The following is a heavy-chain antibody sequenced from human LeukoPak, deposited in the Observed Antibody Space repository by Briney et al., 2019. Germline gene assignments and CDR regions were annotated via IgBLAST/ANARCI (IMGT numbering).Heavy chain of an antibody. CDR2: IDWDDEQ. V-gene: IGHV2-70D*14. Sequence: VSGPTLVNPTQTLTLTCTFSGFSLTTSGMRVSWIRQPPGKALEWLARIDWDDEQYYSTSLKTRLTISKDTSKNQVVLTMANMGPADTATYYCARMSGGDYHFDYWGQGTLVTVSS. J-gene: IGHJ4*02. CDR1: GFSLTTSGMR. CDR3: ARMSGGDYHFDY. D-gene: IGHD4-17*01.